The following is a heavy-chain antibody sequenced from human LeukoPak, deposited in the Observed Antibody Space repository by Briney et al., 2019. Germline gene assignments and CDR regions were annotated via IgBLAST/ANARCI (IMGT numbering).Heavy chain of an antibody. Sequence: TGGSLRLSCAASGFTFSSYAMSWVRQAPGKGLEWVSAISGSGGSTYYADSVKGRFTISRDNSKNTLYLQMNSLRAEDTAVYYCAKKSSSWYGEFDYWGQGTLVAVSS. CDR1: GFTFSSYA. V-gene: IGHV3-23*01. D-gene: IGHD6-13*01. CDR3: AKKSSSWYGEFDY. J-gene: IGHJ4*02. CDR2: ISGSGGST.